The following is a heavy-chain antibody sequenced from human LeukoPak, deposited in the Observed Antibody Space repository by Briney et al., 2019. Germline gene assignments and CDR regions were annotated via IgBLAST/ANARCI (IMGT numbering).Heavy chain of an antibody. V-gene: IGHV3-23*01. CDR1: GFTFSSYA. CDR2: ISGSGGST. D-gene: IGHD5-18*01. Sequence: SGGSLRLSCAASGFTFSSYAMSWVRQAPGKGLEWVSAISGSGGSTYNADSVKGRFTISRDNSKNTLYLQMNSLRAEDTAVYYCARGYSYGYLGGGYWGQGTLVTVSS. CDR3: ARGYSYGYLGGGY. J-gene: IGHJ4*02.